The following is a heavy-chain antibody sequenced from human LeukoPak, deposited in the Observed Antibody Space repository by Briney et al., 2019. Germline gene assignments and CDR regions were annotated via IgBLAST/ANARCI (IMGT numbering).Heavy chain of an antibody. CDR3: ARHSIAVSTLNWFDP. J-gene: IGHJ5*02. CDR1: GGSISSYY. V-gene: IGHV4-4*09. Sequence: SETLSLTCTVSGGSISSYYWSWIRQPPGKGLEWIGYIYTSGSTNYNPSLKSRVTISVDTSKNQFSLKLSSVIAADTAVSYCARHSIAVSTLNWFDPWGQGTLVTVSS. D-gene: IGHD2-15*01. CDR2: IYTSGST.